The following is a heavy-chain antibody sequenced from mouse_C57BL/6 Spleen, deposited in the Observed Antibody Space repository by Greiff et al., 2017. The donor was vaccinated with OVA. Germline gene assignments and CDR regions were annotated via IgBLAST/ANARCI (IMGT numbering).Heavy chain of an antibody. J-gene: IGHJ4*01. Sequence: QVQLQQSGPELVKPGASVKISCKASGYAFSSSWMNWVKQRPGKGLEWMGRIYPGDGDTNYNGKFKGKATLTADKSSSTAYMQLSSLTSEDSAVYFCANDYYGSDYAMDYWGQGTSVTVSS. CDR2: IYPGDGDT. CDR1: GYAFSSSW. D-gene: IGHD1-1*01. CDR3: ANDYYGSDYAMDY. V-gene: IGHV1-82*01.